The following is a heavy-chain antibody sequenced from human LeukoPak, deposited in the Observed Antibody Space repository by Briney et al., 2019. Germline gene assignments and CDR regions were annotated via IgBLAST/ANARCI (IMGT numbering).Heavy chain of an antibody. CDR1: GFTFSSYS. J-gene: IGHJ4*02. D-gene: IGHD3-10*01. CDR2: ISSSSSYI. V-gene: IGHV3-21*01. Sequence: PGGSLRLSCAASGFTFSSYSMNWVRQAPGKGLEWVSSISSSSSYIYYADSVKGRFTISRDNAKNSLYLQMNSLRAEDTAVYYCARDFGGSGSYYPYYFDYWGQGTLVTVSS. CDR3: ARDFGGSGSYYPYYFDY.